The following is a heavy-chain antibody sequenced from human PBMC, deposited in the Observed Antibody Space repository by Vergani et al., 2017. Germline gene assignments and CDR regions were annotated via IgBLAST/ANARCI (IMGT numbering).Heavy chain of an antibody. J-gene: IGHJ4*02. CDR3: AKRSGDY. Sequence: EVQLLESGGGLVQPGGSLRLSCAAPGSTFINYAMSWVRQAPGKGLEWVSAISGSGNSTYYADSVKGRFTISRDNSKNTLYLQMNSLRAEDTAIYYCAKRSGDYWGQGTLVTVSS. D-gene: IGHD1-26*01. CDR1: GSTFINYA. V-gene: IGHV3-23*01. CDR2: ISGSGNST.